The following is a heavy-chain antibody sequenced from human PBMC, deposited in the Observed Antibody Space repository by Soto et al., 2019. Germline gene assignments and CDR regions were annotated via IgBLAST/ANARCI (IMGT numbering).Heavy chain of an antibody. CDR1: GFTFSSYG. J-gene: IGHJ4*02. CDR2: ISYDGSNK. V-gene: IGHV3-30*18. Sequence: GGSLRLSCAASGFTFSSYGMPWVRQAPGKGLEWVAVISYDGSNKYYADSVKGRFTISRDNSKNTLYLQMNSLRAEDTAVYYCAKDWSRATAPGYWGQGTLVTVS. CDR3: AKDWSRATAPGY.